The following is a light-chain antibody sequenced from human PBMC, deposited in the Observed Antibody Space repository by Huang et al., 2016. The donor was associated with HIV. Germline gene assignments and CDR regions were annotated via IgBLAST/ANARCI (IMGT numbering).Light chain of an antibody. CDR1: ESVGIT. Sequence: VMTQSPATLSVSPGERATLSCRASESVGITLAWYQQRPGQAPRLLIYGASTRATGAPARFSGRGSGTEFTLTINSLQSEDLAIYYCQQYNNWPPVTFGQGTRLEIK. CDR3: QQYNNWPPVT. J-gene: IGKJ5*01. V-gene: IGKV3-15*01. CDR2: GAS.